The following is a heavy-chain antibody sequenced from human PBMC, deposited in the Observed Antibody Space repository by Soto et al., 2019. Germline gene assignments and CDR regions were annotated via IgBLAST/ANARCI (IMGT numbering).Heavy chain of an antibody. D-gene: IGHD1-26*01. Sequence: EVQLVESGGGVLRPGGSLRLSCAASGFTFDDYGMSWARQAPGKGLEWVSGVNWNGGSTGYADSVKGRFTISRDNARNSLYLQMNSLRAEDTAFYYCVRGASLNFDYWGQGTLVTVSS. CDR1: GFTFDDYG. V-gene: IGHV3-20*04. CDR2: VNWNGGST. CDR3: VRGASLNFDY. J-gene: IGHJ4*02.